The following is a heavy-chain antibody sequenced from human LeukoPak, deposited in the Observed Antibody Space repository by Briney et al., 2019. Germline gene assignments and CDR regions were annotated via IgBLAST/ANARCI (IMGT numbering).Heavy chain of an antibody. CDR2: ISSSSSTI. CDR1: GFTFSSYS. Sequence: GGSLRLSCAASGFTFSSYSMNWVRQAPGKGLEWVSDISSSSSTIYYADSVKGRFTISRDNAKNSLYLEMNSLRAEDTAVYYCARANGDYVGWFDPWGQGTLVTVSS. D-gene: IGHD4-17*01. CDR3: ARANGDYVGWFDP. V-gene: IGHV3-48*01. J-gene: IGHJ5*02.